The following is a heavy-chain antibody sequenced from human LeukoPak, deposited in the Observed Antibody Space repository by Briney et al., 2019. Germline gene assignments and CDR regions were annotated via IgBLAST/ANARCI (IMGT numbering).Heavy chain of an antibody. D-gene: IGHD3-9*01. CDR3: ARDQGWYDILTGYYRGYFDY. J-gene: IGHJ4*02. CDR2: IYSGGST. Sequence: GGSLRLSCAASGFTVSSNYMSWVRQAPGKGLEWVSVIYSGGSTYYADSVKGSFTISRDNSKNMLYLQMNSLRAEDTAVYYCARDQGWYDILTGYYRGYFDYWGQGTLVTVSS. V-gene: IGHV3-66*01. CDR1: GFTVSSNY.